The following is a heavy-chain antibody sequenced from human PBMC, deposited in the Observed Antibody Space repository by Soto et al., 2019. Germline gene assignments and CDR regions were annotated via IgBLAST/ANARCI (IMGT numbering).Heavy chain of an antibody. J-gene: IGHJ5*02. V-gene: IGHV3-23*01. Sequence: PGGSRRLSCAASGFTFSSYAMSWVRQAPGKGLGWVSAISGSGGSTYYADSVKGRFTISRDNSKNTLYLQMNSLRAEDTAVYYCAKDQWLVRHRFAFAATITNWLDPWGQGTLVTVST. D-gene: IGHD6-19*01. CDR1: GFTFSSYA. CDR2: ISGSGGST. CDR3: AKDQWLVRHRFAFAATITNWLDP.